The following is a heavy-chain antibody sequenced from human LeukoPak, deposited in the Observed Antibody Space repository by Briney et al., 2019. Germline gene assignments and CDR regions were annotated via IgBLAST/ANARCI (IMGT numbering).Heavy chain of an antibody. V-gene: IGHV1-2*02. CDR1: GYTFTGYY. Sequence: ASVKVSCKASGYTFTGYYMHWVRQAPGQGLEWMGWINPNSGGTNYGQNFQGRVTMTRDTAINTAYMELSRLRSDDTAVYYCARERFYSSGSKSNRVDYWGQGTLVTVSS. J-gene: IGHJ4*02. D-gene: IGHD6-19*01. CDR3: ARERFYSSGSKSNRVDY. CDR2: INPNSGGT.